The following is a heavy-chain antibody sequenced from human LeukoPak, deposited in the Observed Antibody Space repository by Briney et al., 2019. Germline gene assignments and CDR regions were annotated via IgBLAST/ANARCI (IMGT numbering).Heavy chain of an antibody. CDR3: ASSLIQLWLYYYYGMDV. CDR2: IIPIFGTA. Sequence: GASVKVSCKASGGTFSCYAISWVRQAPGQGLEWMGGIIPIFGTANYAQKFQGRVTITADESTSTAYMELSSLRSEDTAVYYCASSLIQLWLYYYYGMDVWGQGTTVTVSS. D-gene: IGHD5-18*01. V-gene: IGHV1-69*13. CDR1: GGTFSCYA. J-gene: IGHJ6*02.